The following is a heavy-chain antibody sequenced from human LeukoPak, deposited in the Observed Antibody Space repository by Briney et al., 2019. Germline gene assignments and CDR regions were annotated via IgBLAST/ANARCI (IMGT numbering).Heavy chain of an antibody. CDR1: GFTFSSYD. D-gene: IGHD4/OR15-4a*01. V-gene: IGHV3-30*02. CDR2: IRFDGRNT. J-gene: IGHJ4*02. Sequence: PGGSLRLSCSASGFTFSSYDMHWVRQAPGKGLEWVAFIRFDGRNTDFADSVKGRFTISRDNSKNTLYLQMNSLRAEDTAVYYCARRAGAYSHPYDYWGQGTLVTVSS. CDR3: ARRAGAYSHPYDY.